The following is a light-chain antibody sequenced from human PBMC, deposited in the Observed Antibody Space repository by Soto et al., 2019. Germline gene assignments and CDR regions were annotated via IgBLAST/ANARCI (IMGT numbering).Light chain of an antibody. V-gene: IGKV3-20*01. CDR2: GAS. Sequence: EHVLTQSPGTVSRSRGERTTLSCRASQSVSNNYLAWYQQKPGQAPRLLIYGASNRATGIPDRVSGSGSGTDFTLTISRLEPEDFAVYYCQQWGSSPWTCGQGTKVDIK. J-gene: IGKJ1*01. CDR1: QSVSNNY. CDR3: QQWGSSPWT.